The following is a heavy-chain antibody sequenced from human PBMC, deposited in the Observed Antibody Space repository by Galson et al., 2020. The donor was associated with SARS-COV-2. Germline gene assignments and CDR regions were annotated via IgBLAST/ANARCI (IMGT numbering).Heavy chain of an antibody. V-gene: IGHV3-21*01. J-gene: IGHJ4*02. CDR2: ISSISNYI. CDR1: GFTFSSYS. CDR3: ARIPQYYYDSSGNDY. D-gene: IGHD3-22*01. Sequence: NSGGSLRLSCAASGFTFSSYSMTWVRQAPGKGLEWVSSISSISNYIYYADSVKGRFTISRDNAKNSLFLQMHSLRAEDTAVYYCARIPQYYYDSSGNDYWGQGTLVTVSS.